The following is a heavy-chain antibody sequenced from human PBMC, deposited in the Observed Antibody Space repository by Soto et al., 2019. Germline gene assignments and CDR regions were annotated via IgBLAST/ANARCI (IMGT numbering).Heavy chain of an antibody. CDR2: VYYSGST. D-gene: IGHD4-4*01. V-gene: IGHV4-39*01. Sequence: LETLPLTWTVSGGSIITTTYYWGWLRQPPGKGLEWIGSVYYSGSTYYNPSLKSRVTISVDTSMNQFSLMLSSVTAADTAVYFCARAPTDYSHDYWGLGNLVTVSS. CDR1: GGSIITTTYY. CDR3: ARAPTDYSHDY. J-gene: IGHJ4*02.